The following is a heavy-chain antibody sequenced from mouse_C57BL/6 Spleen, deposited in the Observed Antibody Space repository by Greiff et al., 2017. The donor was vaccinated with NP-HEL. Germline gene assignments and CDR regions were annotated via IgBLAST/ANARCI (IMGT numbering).Heavy chain of an antibody. V-gene: IGHV1-53*01. CDR3: ARGAEKLRLEYYFDY. CDR1: GYTFTSYW. Sequence: QVQLQQPGTELVKPGASVKLSCKASGYTFTSYWMHWVTQRPGQGLEWIGNINPSNGGTNYNEKFKSKATLTVDKSSSTAYMQLSSLTSEDSAVYYCARGAEKLRLEYYFDYWGQGTTLTVSS. CDR2: INPSNGGT. D-gene: IGHD3-2*02. J-gene: IGHJ2*01.